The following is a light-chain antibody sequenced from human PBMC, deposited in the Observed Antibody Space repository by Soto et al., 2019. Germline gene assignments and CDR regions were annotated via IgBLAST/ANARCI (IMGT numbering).Light chain of an antibody. CDR3: QQYISPPRT. CDR1: QSVSSSH. CDR2: GAS. V-gene: IGKV3-20*01. J-gene: IGKJ2*02. Sequence: EIVLTQSPGTLSLSLGERATLSCRASQSVSSSHLAWYQQKPGQAPRPLIYGASSRATGIPDRFSGSGSGTDFTLTISRLEPEDFAVYYCQQYISPPRTFGQGTKLEIK.